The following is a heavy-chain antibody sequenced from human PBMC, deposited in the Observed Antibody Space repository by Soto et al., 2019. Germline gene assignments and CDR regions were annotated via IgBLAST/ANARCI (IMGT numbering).Heavy chain of an antibody. V-gene: IGHV4-59*08. CDR3: ARQDSSGYGFDY. Sequence: QVQLQESGPGLVKPSETLSLTCTVSGGSISSFDWNWIRQPPGKGLEWIGYISYSGSTNYNPSLKSRVTIQVDTSKNQFSLRLSSVTATDTAVYYCARQDSSGYGFDYWGQGTLVTVSS. CDR1: GGSISSFD. CDR2: ISYSGST. D-gene: IGHD3-22*01. J-gene: IGHJ4*02.